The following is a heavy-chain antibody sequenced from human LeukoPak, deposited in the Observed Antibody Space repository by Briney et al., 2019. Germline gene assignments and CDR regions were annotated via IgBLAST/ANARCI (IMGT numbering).Heavy chain of an antibody. V-gene: IGHV1-2*02. CDR2: INPNSGGT. CDR3: ARDSGLGPTWHPFDH. Sequence: ASVKVSCKASGDTFTGYFMHWVRQAPGQGLEWMGWINPNSGGTKYAQRFQGRVTMTRDTSISTAYMELSRLRSDDTAVYYCARDSGLGPTWHPFDHWGQGTPVTVSS. D-gene: IGHD1-26*01. J-gene: IGHJ4*02. CDR1: GDTFTGYF.